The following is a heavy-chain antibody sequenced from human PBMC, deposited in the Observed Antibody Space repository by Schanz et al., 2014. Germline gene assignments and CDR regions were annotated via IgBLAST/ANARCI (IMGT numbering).Heavy chain of an antibody. D-gene: IGHD2-2*01. CDR3: ARAARRTRVVPLYFDY. J-gene: IGHJ4*02. V-gene: IGHV4-34*01. CDR2: INHGGST. CDR1: GFTLSSYG. Sequence: QVQLVESGVGVVQPGRSLRLSCAAYGFTLSSYGMHWVRQAPGKGLEWIAEINHGGSTNYNPSLKSRVTISVDTSKNQFSLKLRSVTAADTAVYYCARAARRTRVVPLYFDYWGQGTLVTVSS.